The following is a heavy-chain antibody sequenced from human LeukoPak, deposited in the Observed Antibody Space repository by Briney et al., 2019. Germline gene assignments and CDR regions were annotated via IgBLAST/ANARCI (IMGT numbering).Heavy chain of an antibody. Sequence: GRSLRLSCAASGFTFSTYGMHWVRQAPGKGLEWVAVIWYDGSNKYYADSVKGRFTISRDNSKNTLYLQMNSLRAEDTAVYYCARDCSSTSCKYNWFDPWGQGTLVTVSS. CDR2: IWYDGSNK. CDR3: ARDCSSTSCKYNWFDP. D-gene: IGHD2-2*01. CDR1: GFTFSTYG. J-gene: IGHJ5*02. V-gene: IGHV3-33*01.